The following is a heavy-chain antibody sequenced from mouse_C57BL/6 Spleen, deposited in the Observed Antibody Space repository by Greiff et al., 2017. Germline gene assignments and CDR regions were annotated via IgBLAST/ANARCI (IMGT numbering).Heavy chain of an antibody. CDR2: ISYDGSN. CDR3: AREGWEGAMDY. CDR1: GYSITSGYY. D-gene: IGHD3-3*01. V-gene: IGHV3-6*01. Sequence: ASGPGLVKPSQSLSLTCSVTGYSITSGYYWNWIRQFPGNKLEWMGYISYDGSNNYNPSLKNRISITRDTSKNQFFLKLNSVTTEDTATYYCAREGWEGAMDYWGQGTSVTVSS. J-gene: IGHJ4*01.